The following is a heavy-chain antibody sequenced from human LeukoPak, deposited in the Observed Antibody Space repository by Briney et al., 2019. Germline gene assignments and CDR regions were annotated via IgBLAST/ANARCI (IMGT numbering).Heavy chain of an antibody. CDR1: GFTFSDYY. Sequence: PGGSLRLSCAASGFTFSDYYMNWIRQAPGKGLEWVSYIHSSSAYTNYADSVKGRFTISRDNSKNTLYLQMSSLRAEDTAVYYCVKDWAEVFGVVTLPHHYYYYGMDVWGQGTTVTVSS. CDR2: IHSSSAYT. D-gene: IGHD3-3*01. CDR3: VKDWAEVFGVVTLPHHYYYYGMDV. V-gene: IGHV3-11*06. J-gene: IGHJ6*02.